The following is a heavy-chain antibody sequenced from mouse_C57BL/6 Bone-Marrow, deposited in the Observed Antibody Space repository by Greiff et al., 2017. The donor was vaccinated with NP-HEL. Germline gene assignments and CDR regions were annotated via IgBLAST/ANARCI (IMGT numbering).Heavy chain of an antibody. CDR3: ARYGYDCDY. J-gene: IGHJ2*01. Sequence: VQLQQPGAELVRPGTSVKLSCKASGYTFTSYWMHWVKQRPGQGLEWIGVIDPSDSYTNYNQKFKGKATLTVDTSSSTAYMQLSSLTSEDSAVYYCARYGYDCDYWGQGTTLTVSS. CDR2: IDPSDSYT. V-gene: IGHV1-59*01. D-gene: IGHD2-2*01. CDR1: GYTFTSYW.